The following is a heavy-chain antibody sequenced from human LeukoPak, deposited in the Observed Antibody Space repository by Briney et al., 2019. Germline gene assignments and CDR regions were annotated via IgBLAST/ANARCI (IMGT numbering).Heavy chain of an antibody. J-gene: IGHJ6*03. CDR3: ARDLRQGIAARGNYYYMDV. CDR2: TYYRSKWYN. V-gene: IGHV6-1*01. D-gene: IGHD6-6*01. Sequence: SQTLSLTCALSGDSFSSNSAAWNWIRQSPSRGLEWLGRTYYRSKWYNDYAVSVKSRITINPDTSKNQFSLRLNSVTPEDTAVYYCARDLRQGIAARGNYYYMDVWGKGTTVTVSS. CDR1: GDSFSSNSAA.